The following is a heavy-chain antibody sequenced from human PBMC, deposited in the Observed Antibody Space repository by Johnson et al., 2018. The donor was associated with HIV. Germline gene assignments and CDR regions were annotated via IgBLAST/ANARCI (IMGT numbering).Heavy chain of an antibody. CDR3: AKGVPVLQFLEWLPGRAFDI. CDR1: GFTFSSYG. V-gene: IGHV3-30*02. CDR2: IRYDGSNK. D-gene: IGHD3-3*01. Sequence: QVQLVESGGGVVQPGGSLRLSCAASGFTFSSYGMHWVRQAPGKGLEWVAFIRYDGSNKYYADSVKGRFTISRDNSKNTLYLQMNSLRAEDTAVYYCAKGVPVLQFLEWLPGRAFDIWGQGTMVTVSS. J-gene: IGHJ3*02.